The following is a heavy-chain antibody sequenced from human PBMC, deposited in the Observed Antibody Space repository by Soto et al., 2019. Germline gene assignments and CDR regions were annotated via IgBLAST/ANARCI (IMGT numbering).Heavy chain of an antibody. CDR1: VGSISSYY. CDR2: IYYSGST. D-gene: IGHD6-13*01. J-gene: IGHJ5*02. V-gene: IGHV4-59*01. CDR3: ARYSSSWYWFDP. Sequence: PSETLSLTCTVSVGSISSYYWSWIRQPPGKGLEWIGYIYYSGSTNYNPSLKSRVTISVDTSKNQFSLKLSSVTAADTAVYYCARYSSSWYWFDPWGQGTLVTVSS.